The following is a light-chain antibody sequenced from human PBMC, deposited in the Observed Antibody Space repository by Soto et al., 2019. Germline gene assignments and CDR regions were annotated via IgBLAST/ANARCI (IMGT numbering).Light chain of an antibody. CDR3: QQYLNTFLT. Sequence: DIVLTQSPDSLAISLGERATINCKSSQSVLYSPNNRNYLAWYQQKPGQPPKLLIYWASTRESGVPDRFSGSGSGTDFTLTISSLQAEDVAVYYCQQYLNTFLTFGGGTNVEIK. J-gene: IGKJ4*01. V-gene: IGKV4-1*01. CDR2: WAS. CDR1: QSVLYSPNNRNY.